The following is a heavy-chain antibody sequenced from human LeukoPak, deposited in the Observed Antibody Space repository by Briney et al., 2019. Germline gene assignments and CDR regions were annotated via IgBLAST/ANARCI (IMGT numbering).Heavy chain of an antibody. J-gene: IGHJ4*02. CDR3: AKGTALVVVAATLDY. CDR1: GFTFSSYA. D-gene: IGHD2-15*01. V-gene: IGHV3-23*01. Sequence: GGSLRLPCAASGFTFSSYAMSWVRQAPGKGLEWVSAISGSGGSTYYADSVKGRFTISRDNSKNTLYLQMNSLRAEDTAVYYCAKGTALVVVAATLDYWGQGTLVTVSS. CDR2: ISGSGGST.